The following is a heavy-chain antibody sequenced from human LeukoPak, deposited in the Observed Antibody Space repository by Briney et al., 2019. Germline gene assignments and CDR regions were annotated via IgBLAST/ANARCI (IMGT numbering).Heavy chain of an antibody. CDR3: VRDLKGDNYRNFDY. V-gene: IGHV3-74*01. J-gene: IGHJ4*02. CDR2: INSDGSST. Sequence: GGSLRLSCAASGFSLNKYWMHWVRQTPGKGLVWVSRINSDGSSTTYADSVKGRFTISRDNAKNTLYLQMNSPRAEDTAVYYCVRDLKGDNYRNFDYWGQGTLVTVSS. CDR1: GFSLNKYW. D-gene: IGHD2-21*01.